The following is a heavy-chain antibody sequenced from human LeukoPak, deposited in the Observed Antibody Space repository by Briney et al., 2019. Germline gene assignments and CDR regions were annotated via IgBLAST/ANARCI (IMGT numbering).Heavy chain of an antibody. CDR1: GGSISSGDYY. CDR2: IYYSGST. CDR3: ARVNYYYYYMDV. V-gene: IGHV4-30-4*08. J-gene: IGHJ6*03. Sequence: SETLSLTCTVSGGSISSGDYYWSWIRQPPGKGLEWIGYIYYSGSTYYNPSLKSRVTISVDTSKNQFSLKLSSVTAADTAVYYCARVNYYYYYMDVWGEGTTVTVSS.